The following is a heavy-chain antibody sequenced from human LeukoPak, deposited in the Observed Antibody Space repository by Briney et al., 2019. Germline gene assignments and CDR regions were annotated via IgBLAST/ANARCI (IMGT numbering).Heavy chain of an antibody. CDR1: GYTFTSYG. Sequence: ASVKVSCKASGYTFTSYGISWVRQAPGQGLEWMGWISAYNGNTNYAQKLQGRVTMTTDTSTSTAYMELRSLRSDDTAVYYCARDYYGSGSDWSYDYVWGSYRQYGLDYWGQGTLVTVSS. D-gene: IGHD3-16*02. J-gene: IGHJ4*02. V-gene: IGHV1-18*01. CDR3: ARDYYGSGSDWSYDYVWGSYRQYGLDY. CDR2: ISAYNGNT.